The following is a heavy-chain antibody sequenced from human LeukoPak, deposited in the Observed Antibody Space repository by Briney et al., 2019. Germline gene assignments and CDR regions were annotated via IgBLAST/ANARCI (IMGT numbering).Heavy chain of an antibody. CDR2: IFYIGNT. Sequence: PSETLSLTCTVSPGSISRYYWTWIWQAPGQEPEWIGFIFYIGNTHYNPSLRGRVTISVDTSRNQFSLELASVTAADTAVYYCAGTVTNHFAYWGKGALVTVSP. J-gene: IGHJ4*02. CDR3: AGTVTNHFAY. V-gene: IGHV4-59*08. CDR1: PGSISRYY. D-gene: IGHD4-17*01.